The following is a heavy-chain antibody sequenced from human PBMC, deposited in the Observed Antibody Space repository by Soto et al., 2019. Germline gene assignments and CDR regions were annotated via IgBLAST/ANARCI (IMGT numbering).Heavy chain of an antibody. J-gene: IGHJ4*02. Sequence: PGGSLRLSCAASGFTFSSYAMSWVRQAPGKGLEWVSAISGSGGSTYYADSVKGRFTISRDNSKNTLYLQMNSLRAEDTAVYYCAIAIRVEGIAVAMKSHYFDYWGQGTLVTVSS. CDR1: GFTFSSYA. CDR3: AIAIRVEGIAVAMKSHYFDY. D-gene: IGHD6-19*01. CDR2: ISGSGGST. V-gene: IGHV3-23*01.